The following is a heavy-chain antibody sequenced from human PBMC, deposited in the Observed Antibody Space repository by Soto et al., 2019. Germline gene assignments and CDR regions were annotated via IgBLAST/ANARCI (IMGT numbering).Heavy chain of an antibody. CDR2: VYYSGST. CDR3: ARTPIGYCSGGTCSNWFDP. CDR1: GGSISSDY. D-gene: IGHD2-15*01. Sequence: SETLSLTCTVSGGSISSDYWLWIRQPPGQGLEWIGYVYYSGSTYLKPSLKSRVTISVDTSKNQFSLKVRSVTAADTAMYYCARTPIGYCSGGTCSNWFDPWGQGTLVTVS. V-gene: IGHV4-59*08. J-gene: IGHJ5*02.